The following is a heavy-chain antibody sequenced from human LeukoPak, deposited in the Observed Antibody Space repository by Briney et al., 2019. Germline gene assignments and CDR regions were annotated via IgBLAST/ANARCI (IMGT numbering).Heavy chain of an antibody. CDR1: GGSISSSSYY. J-gene: IGHJ5*02. CDR2: IYYSGST. V-gene: IGHV4-39*01. CDR3: AKVLWFGEFRGRGGNWFDP. D-gene: IGHD3-10*01. Sequence: PSETLSLTCTVSGGSISSSSYYWGWIRQPPGKGLEWIGSIYYSGSTYYNPSLKSRVTISVDTSKNQFSLKLSYVTAADTAVYYCAKVLWFGEFRGRGGNWFDPWGQGTLVTVSS.